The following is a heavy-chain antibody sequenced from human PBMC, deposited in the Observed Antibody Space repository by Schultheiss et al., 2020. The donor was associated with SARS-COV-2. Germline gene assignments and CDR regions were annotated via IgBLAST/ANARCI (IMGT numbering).Heavy chain of an antibody. J-gene: IGHJ4*02. Sequence: GESLKISCAASGFTFSSYSMNWVRQAPGKGLEWVSSISSSSSYIYYADSVKGRFTISRDNAKNSLYLQMNSLRAEDTAVYYCARTTDYGENYWGQGTLVTVSS. CDR3: ARTTDYGENY. CDR2: ISSSSSYI. D-gene: IGHD4-17*01. V-gene: IGHV3-21*01. CDR1: GFTFSSYS.